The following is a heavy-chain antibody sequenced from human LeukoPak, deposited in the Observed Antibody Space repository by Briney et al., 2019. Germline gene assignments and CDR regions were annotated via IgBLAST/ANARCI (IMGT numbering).Heavy chain of an antibody. CDR1: GVTFSSYA. D-gene: IGHD3-3*01. CDR3: ARDATYYDFWSGYPDY. V-gene: IGHV3-30-3*01. Sequence: PGGSLRLSCAASGVTFSSYAMHWVRQAPGKGLEWVAVISYDGSNKYYADSVKGRFTISRDNSKNTLYLQMNSLRAEDTAVYYCARDATYYDFWSGYPDYWGQGTLVTVSS. J-gene: IGHJ4*02. CDR2: ISYDGSNK.